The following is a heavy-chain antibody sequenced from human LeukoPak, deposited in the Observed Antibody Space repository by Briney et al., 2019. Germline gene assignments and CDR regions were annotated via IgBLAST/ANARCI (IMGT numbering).Heavy chain of an antibody. J-gene: IGHJ4*02. V-gene: IGHV3-23*01. D-gene: IGHD3-22*01. CDR2: LSGSGGNT. Sequence: GGSLRLSCAASGFTFSSYAMSWVRQAPGKGLEWVSTLSGSGGNTYYAHSVKGRVTISRDNSKNTLYLQMNSLRAEDTAVYHCAKGSYYYDSADYFDYWGQGTLVTVSS. CDR1: GFTFSSYA. CDR3: AKGSYYYDSADYFDY.